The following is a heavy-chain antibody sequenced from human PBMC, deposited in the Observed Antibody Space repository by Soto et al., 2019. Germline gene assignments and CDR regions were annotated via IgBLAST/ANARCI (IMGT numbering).Heavy chain of an antibody. CDR2: IYYSGRT. CDR1: GGSISSSSYY. Sequence: QLQLQESGPGLVKPSETLSLTCTVSGGSISSSSYYWGWIRQPPGKGLEWIGSIYYSGRTYYTPSLTSRATTPVDTSKNHFSLTLSSVTAADTAVYYCARRGSSSWYGYWGQGTLVTVSS. V-gene: IGHV4-39*01. J-gene: IGHJ4*02. D-gene: IGHD6-13*01. CDR3: ARRGSSSWYGY.